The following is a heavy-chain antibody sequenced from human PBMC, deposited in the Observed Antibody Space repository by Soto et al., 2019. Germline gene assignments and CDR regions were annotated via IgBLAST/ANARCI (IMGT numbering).Heavy chain of an antibody. D-gene: IGHD2-2*01. CDR3: ARVTIGYYYYYMDV. Sequence: GGSLRLSCAASGFTVSSNYMSWFRQAPGKGLEWVSVIYSGGSTYYADSVKGRFTISRDNSKNTLYLQMNSLRAEDTAVYYCARVTIGYYYYYMDVWGKGTTVTVSS. CDR1: GFTVSSNY. V-gene: IGHV3-66*01. J-gene: IGHJ6*03. CDR2: IYSGGST.